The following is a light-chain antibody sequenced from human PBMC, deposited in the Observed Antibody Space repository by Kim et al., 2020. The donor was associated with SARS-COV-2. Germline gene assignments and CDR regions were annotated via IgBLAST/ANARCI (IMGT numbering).Light chain of an antibody. CDR2: GKN. CDR3: NSRDSSGNFWV. V-gene: IGLV3-19*01. Sequence: SELTQDPAVSVALGQTVRITCQGDSLRSYYASWYQQKPGQAPVLVIYGKNNRPSGIPDRFSGSSSGNTASLTITGAQAEDEADYYCNSRDSSGNFWVFG. CDR1: SLRSYY. J-gene: IGLJ3*02.